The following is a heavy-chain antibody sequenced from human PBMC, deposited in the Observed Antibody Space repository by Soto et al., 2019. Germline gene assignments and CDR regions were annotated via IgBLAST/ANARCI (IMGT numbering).Heavy chain of an antibody. Sequence: SETLSLTCTVSGGSVSSGSYYWSWIRQPPGKGLEWIGYISYSGSTNYNPSLKSRVTISLDTSKNQFSLKLSSLTAADTAVYYCTSHLYPDDHSCCLIYYRGQRIHDTGSS. CDR3: TSHLYPDDHSCCLIYY. CDR1: GGSVSSGSYY. D-gene: IGHD2-2*01. J-gene: IGHJ4*02. CDR2: ISYSGST. V-gene: IGHV4-61*01.